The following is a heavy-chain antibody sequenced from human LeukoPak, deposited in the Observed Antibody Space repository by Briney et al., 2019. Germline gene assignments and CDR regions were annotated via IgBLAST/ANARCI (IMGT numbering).Heavy chain of an antibody. CDR3: ARGWDYYDSSAYRYYFDS. D-gene: IGHD3-22*01. J-gene: IGHJ4*02. CDR2: INHSGST. V-gene: IGHV4-34*01. Sequence: SETLSLTCAVYGGTFSGYYWSWIRQSPGKGLEWIGEINHSGSTNSNPSLKSRVTVSVDTSKNQFSLELSAVTAADTAVYYCARGWDYYDSSAYRYYFDSWGQGTLVSVSS. CDR1: GGTFSGYY.